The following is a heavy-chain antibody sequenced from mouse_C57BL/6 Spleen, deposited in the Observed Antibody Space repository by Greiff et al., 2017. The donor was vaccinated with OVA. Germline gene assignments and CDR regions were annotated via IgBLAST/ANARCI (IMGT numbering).Heavy chain of an antibody. CDR1: GYTFTSYW. J-gene: IGHJ1*03. D-gene: IGHD1-1*01. CDR2: IYPGSGST. V-gene: IGHV1-55*01. CDR3: ARARHYYGSSYWDFDV. Sequence: QVHLQQPGAELVKPGASVKMSCKASGYTFTSYWITWVKQRPGHGLEWIGDIYPGSGSTNYNEKFKSKATLTVDTSSSTAYMQLSSLTSEDSAVYYCARARHYYGSSYWDFDVWGTGTTVTVSS.